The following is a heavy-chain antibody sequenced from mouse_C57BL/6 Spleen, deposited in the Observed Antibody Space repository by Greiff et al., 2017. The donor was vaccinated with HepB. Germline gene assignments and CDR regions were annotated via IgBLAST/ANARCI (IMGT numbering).Heavy chain of an antibody. CDR1: GYAFSSSW. Sequence: QVQLKESGPELVKPGASVKISCKASGYAFSSSWMNWVKQRPGKGLEWIGRIYPGDGDTNYNGKFKGKATLTADKSSSTAYMQLSSLTSEDSAVYFCARSTVVADYWGQGTTLTVSS. J-gene: IGHJ2*01. CDR2: IYPGDGDT. V-gene: IGHV1-82*01. CDR3: ARSTVVADY. D-gene: IGHD1-1*01.